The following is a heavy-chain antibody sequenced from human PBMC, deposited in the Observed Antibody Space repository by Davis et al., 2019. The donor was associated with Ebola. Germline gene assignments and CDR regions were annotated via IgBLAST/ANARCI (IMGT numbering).Heavy chain of an antibody. D-gene: IGHD1-1*01. Sequence: SVPVSRKASGYTFTSYGITWLRQAPGQGLEWMGWINPHNGNTIYTQNVQGRITMTTDTSTSTAYMEVGILRSDDTAVYYCARAQFPTTSDHWGQGTLVTVSS. V-gene: IGHV1-18*04. CDR1: GYTFTSYG. CDR3: ARAQFPTTSDH. CDR2: INPHNGNT. J-gene: IGHJ4*02.